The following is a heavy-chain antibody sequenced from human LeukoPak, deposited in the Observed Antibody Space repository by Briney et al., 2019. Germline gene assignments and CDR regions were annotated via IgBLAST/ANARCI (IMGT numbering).Heavy chain of an antibody. CDR3: ARQSYYDSSGYSPLSAFDI. Sequence: GASLKISCKASGYSFTNYWIGWVRQMPGKGLEWMGIIYPGDSDTRYSPSFQGQVTISADKSISTAYLQWSSLKASDTAMYYCARQSYYDSSGYSPLSAFDIWGQGTMVTVSS. V-gene: IGHV5-51*01. CDR1: GYSFTNYW. D-gene: IGHD3-22*01. J-gene: IGHJ3*02. CDR2: IYPGDSDT.